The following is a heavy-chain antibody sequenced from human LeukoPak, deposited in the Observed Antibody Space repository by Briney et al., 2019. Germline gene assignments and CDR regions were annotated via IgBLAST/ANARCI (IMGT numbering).Heavy chain of an antibody. Sequence: SETLSLTCSVAGATISSTSYYWSWIRQPPGKGLEWVGSVYYSAKTYYNPSLKSRVTISVDTYINQLSLKLSSVTAADTAVYYCARDAAGYGDPFDYWGQGTLVTVSS. CDR1: GATISSTSYY. CDR2: VYYSAKT. V-gene: IGHV4-39*07. D-gene: IGHD4-17*01. J-gene: IGHJ4*02. CDR3: ARDAAGYGDPFDY.